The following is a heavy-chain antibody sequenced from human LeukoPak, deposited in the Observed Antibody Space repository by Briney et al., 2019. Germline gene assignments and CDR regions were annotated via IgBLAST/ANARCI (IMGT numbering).Heavy chain of an antibody. CDR2: IYPGDSDT. CDR1: GYSFTSYW. CDR3: ARVKYSSSRFGITYYYMDV. D-gene: IGHD6-6*01. J-gene: IGHJ6*03. Sequence: GESLKISCKGSGYSFTSYWIGWVRQMPGKGLEWMGIIYPGDSDTRYSPSFQGQVTISADKSISTAYLQWSSLKASDTAMYYCARVKYSSSRFGITYYYMDVWGKGTTVTVSS. V-gene: IGHV5-51*01.